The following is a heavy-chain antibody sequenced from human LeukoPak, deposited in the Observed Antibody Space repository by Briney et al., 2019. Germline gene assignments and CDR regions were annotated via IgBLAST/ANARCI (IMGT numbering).Heavy chain of an antibody. CDR2: IYDSGST. CDR3: ARDDTAMVYNWFDP. V-gene: IGHV4-39*02. CDR1: GGSIRSSYYY. Sequence: PSETLSLTCTVSGGSIRSSYYYWGWIRQPPGKGLEWIGSIYDSGSTYYNPSLKSRVTISVDTSKNQFSLKLNSVTAADTAVYYCARDDTAMVYNWFDPWGQGTLVTVSS. J-gene: IGHJ5*02. D-gene: IGHD5-18*01.